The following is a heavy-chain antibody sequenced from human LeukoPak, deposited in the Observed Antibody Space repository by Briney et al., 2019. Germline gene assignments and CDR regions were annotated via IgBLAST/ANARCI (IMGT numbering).Heavy chain of an antibody. D-gene: IGHD6-19*01. CDR2: VNSDRRSA. CDR3: TRERNNGWDS. Sequence: GGSLRLSCAASGFTVSNYWMHWVRQAPGEGLVWVSRVNSDRRSAAYADSVQGRFTISTDNTKNTVYLQMDSLRAEDTAVYYCTRERNNGWDSWGQGTLVSVSS. V-gene: IGHV3-74*01. J-gene: IGHJ4*02. CDR1: GFTVSNYW.